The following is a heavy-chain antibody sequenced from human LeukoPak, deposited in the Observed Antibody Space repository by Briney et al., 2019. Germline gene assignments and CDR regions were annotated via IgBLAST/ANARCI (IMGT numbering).Heavy chain of an antibody. Sequence: SGPTLVKPTQTLTLTCTFSGSSLSTSGMCVSWIRQPPGKALEWLARIDWDDDKYYSTSLKTRLTISKDTSKNQVVLTMTNMDPVDTATYYCARIWGGSGRMTFDYWGQGTLVTVSS. CDR2: IDWDDDK. CDR1: GSSLSTSGMC. CDR3: ARIWGGSGRMTFDY. J-gene: IGHJ4*02. D-gene: IGHD6-19*01. V-gene: IGHV2-70*11.